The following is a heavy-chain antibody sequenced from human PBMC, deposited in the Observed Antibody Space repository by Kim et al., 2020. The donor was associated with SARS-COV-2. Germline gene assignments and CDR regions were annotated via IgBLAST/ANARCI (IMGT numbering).Heavy chain of an antibody. V-gene: IGHV3-23*01. CDR2: ISGSGGST. D-gene: IGHD2-21*01. Sequence: GGSLRLSCAASGFTFSSYAMSWVRQAPGKGLEWVSAISGSGGSTYYADSVKGRFTISRDNSKNTLYLQMNSLRAEDTAVYYCAKDLPSITPDYYYGMDVWGQGTTVTVSS. J-gene: IGHJ6*02. CDR3: AKDLPSITPDYYYGMDV. CDR1: GFTFSSYA.